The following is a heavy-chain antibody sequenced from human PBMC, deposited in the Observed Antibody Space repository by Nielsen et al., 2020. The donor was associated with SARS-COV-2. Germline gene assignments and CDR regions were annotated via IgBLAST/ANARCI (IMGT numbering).Heavy chain of an antibody. CDR2: INPNSGGT. CDR3: ARDEYNYGYNWFDP. J-gene: IGHJ5*02. V-gene: IGHV1-2*06. CDR1: GYTFTGHY. Sequence: ASVKVSCKASGYTFTGHYIHWVRQAPGQGLEWMGRINPNSGGTNYAQRFKGRVILTTDTSISTAYMDLSRLRSDDTAVYYCARDEYNYGYNWFDPWGQGTLVTVSS. D-gene: IGHD5-18*01.